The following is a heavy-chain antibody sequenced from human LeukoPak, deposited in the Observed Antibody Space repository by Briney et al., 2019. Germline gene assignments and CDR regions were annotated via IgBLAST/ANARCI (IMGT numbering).Heavy chain of an antibody. J-gene: IGHJ4*02. CDR2: IRSKAYGGTT. D-gene: IGHD3-22*01. CDR1: GFTFGDYA. V-gene: IGHV3-49*04. CDR3: TRDRHYYDSSQSGYFDY. Sequence: PGGSLRLSCTASGFTFGDYAMSWVRQAPGKGLEWVGFIRSKAYGGTTEYAASVKGRFTISRDDSKSIAYLQMNSLKTEDTAVYCCTRDRHYYDSSQSGYFDYWGQGTLVTVSS.